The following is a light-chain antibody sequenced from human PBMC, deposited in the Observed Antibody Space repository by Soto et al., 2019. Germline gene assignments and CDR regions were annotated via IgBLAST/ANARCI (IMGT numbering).Light chain of an antibody. CDR3: QQFHNWPLS. J-gene: IGKJ4*01. CDR2: DAS. CDR1: QSISSN. V-gene: IGKV3-15*01. Sequence: VMSQSPLSLPVTLGQPASISCRSSQSISSNLAWYQQKPGQAPRLLIDDASTRAAGIPARFNSGGSGTEFTLTISSLQSEDFALYYCQQFHNWPLSFGGGTKVDIK.